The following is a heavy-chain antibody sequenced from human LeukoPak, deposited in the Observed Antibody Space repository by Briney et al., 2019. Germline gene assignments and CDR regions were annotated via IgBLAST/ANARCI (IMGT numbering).Heavy chain of an antibody. CDR3: ARQTSPGEVYFDY. V-gene: IGHV4-39*01. Sequence: SETLSLTCTVSGGSFSSSSYYWGWIRQPPGKRLVWIGRIYYSGSTYYNPSLKSRVTISVDTSMTLFSIKLRAVPAADTAVYYCARQTSPGEVYFDYWGQGTLVTVSS. CDR1: GGSFSSSSYY. J-gene: IGHJ4*02. CDR2: IYYSGST. D-gene: IGHD3-10*01.